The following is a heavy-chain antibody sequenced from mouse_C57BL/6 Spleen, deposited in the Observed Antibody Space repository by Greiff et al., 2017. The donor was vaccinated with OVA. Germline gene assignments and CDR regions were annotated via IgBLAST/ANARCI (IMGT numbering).Heavy chain of an antibody. CDR3: TLGGLRGSFAY. CDR1: GFNIKDDY. D-gene: IGHD2-4*01. J-gene: IGHJ3*01. CDR2: IDPENGDT. V-gene: IGHV14-4*01. Sequence: VQLQQSGAELVRPGASVKLSCTASGFNIKDDYMHWVKQRPEPGLEWIGWIDPENGDTEYASKFQGKATITADTSTNTAYLQLSSLTSEDTAVYYCTLGGLRGSFAYWGQGTLVTVSA.